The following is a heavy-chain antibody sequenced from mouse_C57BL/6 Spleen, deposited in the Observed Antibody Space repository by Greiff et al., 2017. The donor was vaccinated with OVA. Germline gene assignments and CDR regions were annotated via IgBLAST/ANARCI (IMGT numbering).Heavy chain of an antibody. CDR1: GFTFSDYG. Sequence: EVMLVESGGGLVKPGGSLKLSCAASGFTFSDYGMHWVRQAPEQGLEWVAYISSGSSTIYYADTVKGRFTISRDNAKNTLFLQMTSLRSEDSAMYYCARSSRVWYFDVWGTGTTVTVSS. CDR2: ISSGSSTI. J-gene: IGHJ1*03. D-gene: IGHD1-1*01. V-gene: IGHV5-17*01. CDR3: ARSSRVWYFDV.